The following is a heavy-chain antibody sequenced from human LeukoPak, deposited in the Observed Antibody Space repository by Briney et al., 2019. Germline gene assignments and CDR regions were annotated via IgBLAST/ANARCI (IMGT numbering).Heavy chain of an antibody. CDR2: ISYDGSNK. J-gene: IGHJ3*02. Sequence: PGGFLRLSCAASGFTFSSYGMHWVRQAPGKGLEWVAVISYDGSNKYYADSVKGRFTISRDNSKNTLYLQMNSLRAEDTAVYYCANLIVGATGDAFDIWGQGTMVTVSS. CDR3: ANLIVGATGDAFDI. D-gene: IGHD1-26*01. V-gene: IGHV3-30*18. CDR1: GFTFSSYG.